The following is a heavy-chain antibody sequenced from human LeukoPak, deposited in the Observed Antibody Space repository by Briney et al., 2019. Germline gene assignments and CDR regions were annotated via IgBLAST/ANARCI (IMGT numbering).Heavy chain of an antibody. J-gene: IGHJ4*02. CDR3: ARHPGSWYASMTHVFDY. CDR1: GDSVSSNSAA. D-gene: IGHD6-13*01. Sequence: SQTLSLTCAISGDSVSSNSAAWNWIRQSPSRGLEWLGRTYYRSKWYNDYAVSVKSRITINPDTSKNQFSLQLNSVTPEDTAVYYCARHPGSWYASMTHVFDYWGQGTLVTVSS. CDR2: TYYRSKWYN. V-gene: IGHV6-1*01.